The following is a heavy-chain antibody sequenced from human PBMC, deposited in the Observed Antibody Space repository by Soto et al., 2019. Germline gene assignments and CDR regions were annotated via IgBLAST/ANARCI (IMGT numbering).Heavy chain of an antibody. CDR2: ISYDGSNK. CDR1: GFTFSRYG. Sequence: GGSLRLSCAASGFTFSRYGMHGVRQAPGKGLEWVAVISYDGSNKYYADSVKGRFTISRDNSKNTLYLQMNSLRAEDTAVYYCAKAGYYYDSSGYYPGYFQHWGQGTLVTVSS. CDR3: AKAGYYYDSSGYYPGYFQH. J-gene: IGHJ1*01. V-gene: IGHV3-30*18. D-gene: IGHD3-22*01.